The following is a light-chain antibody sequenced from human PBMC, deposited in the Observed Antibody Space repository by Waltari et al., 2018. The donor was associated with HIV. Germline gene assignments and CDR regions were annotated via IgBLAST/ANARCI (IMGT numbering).Light chain of an antibody. V-gene: IGLV8-61*01. CDR2: STH. CDR1: SGSVSTSYY. J-gene: IGLJ2*01. CDR3: VLYMGSGLVV. Sequence: TVVTQEPSFSVSPGGTVPLTCGLSSGSVSTSYYPTRYQQTPGQAPRTLLYSTHPRSSGVPDRFSGSILGNKAALTITGAQADDESDYSCVLYMGSGLVVFGGGTKLTVL.